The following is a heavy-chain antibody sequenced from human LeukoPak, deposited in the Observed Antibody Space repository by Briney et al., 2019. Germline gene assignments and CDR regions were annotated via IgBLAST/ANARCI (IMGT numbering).Heavy chain of an antibody. Sequence: PSETLSLTCAVSGGSITSNNWWSWVRQPPGKGLEWIGEIYHRGSTNYNPSLKSRVTISVDTSKNQFSLKLSSVTAADTAVYYCARGIGYYDRRNWFDPWGQGTLVTVSS. V-gene: IGHV4-4*02. CDR2: IYHRGST. CDR3: ARGIGYYDRRNWFDP. D-gene: IGHD3-22*01. CDR1: GGSITSNNW. J-gene: IGHJ5*02.